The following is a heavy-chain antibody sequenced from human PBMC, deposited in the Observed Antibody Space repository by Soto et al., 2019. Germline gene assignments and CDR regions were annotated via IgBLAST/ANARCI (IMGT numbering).Heavy chain of an antibody. D-gene: IGHD2-15*01. CDR1: GFTLSTHN. J-gene: IGHJ5*02. CDR2: IKQDGSEK. Sequence: GGSLRLSCAASGFTLSTHNMNWVRQAPGKGLEWVANIKQDGSEKYYVDSVKGRFTISRDNAKNSLYLQMNSLRAEDTAAYYCARELPGVVGPNWLDPWGQGTLVTASS. CDR3: ARELPGVVGPNWLDP. V-gene: IGHV3-7*03.